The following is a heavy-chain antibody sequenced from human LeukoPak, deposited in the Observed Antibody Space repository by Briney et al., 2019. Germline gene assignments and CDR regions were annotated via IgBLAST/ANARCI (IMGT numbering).Heavy chain of an antibody. J-gene: IGHJ4*02. CDR2: IYWDDDK. CDR1: GFSLSTSGVG. V-gene: IGHV2-5*02. CDR3: AHRRRGPYDSSGYSKYYFDY. Sequence: SGPTLVNPTQTLTLTCTFSGFSLSTSGVGVGWIRQPPGKALEWLALIYWDDDKRYSPSLKSRLTITKDTSKNQVVLTMTNMDPVDTATYYCAHRRRGPYDSSGYSKYYFDYWGQGTLVTVSS. D-gene: IGHD3-22*01.